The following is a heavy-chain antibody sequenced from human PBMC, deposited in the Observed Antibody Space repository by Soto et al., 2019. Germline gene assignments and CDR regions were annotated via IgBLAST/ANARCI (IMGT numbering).Heavy chain of an antibody. CDR2: ISSYTGNT. D-gene: IGHD3-16*01. CDR3: VMVDNYVTPTPQDV. CDR1: GYIFVNYG. V-gene: IGHV1-18*01. J-gene: IGHJ6*02. Sequence: QVQLVQSGDEVKKPGASVKVSCKASGYIFVNYGIAWVRKAPGQGLEWTGWISSYTGNTHSATKVQGRLTMTTDTSTSTAYMDLGSLTSDDTAVYYCVMVDNYVTPTPQDVWGQGTTVTVSS.